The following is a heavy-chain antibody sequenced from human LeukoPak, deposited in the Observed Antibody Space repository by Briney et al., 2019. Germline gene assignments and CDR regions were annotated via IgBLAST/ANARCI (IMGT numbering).Heavy chain of an antibody. CDR1: GFTVSNNY. J-gene: IGHJ5*02. CDR3: ARAPLFWSGVGDWFDP. Sequence: GGSLRLSCAASGFTVSNNYMSWVRQAPGKGLEWVSVIYSGGSTYYADSVKGRFTISRDNSKNTLYLQMNSLRAEDTAVYYCARAPLFWSGVGDWFDPWGQGTLVTVSS. CDR2: IYSGGST. V-gene: IGHV3-66*02. D-gene: IGHD3-3*01.